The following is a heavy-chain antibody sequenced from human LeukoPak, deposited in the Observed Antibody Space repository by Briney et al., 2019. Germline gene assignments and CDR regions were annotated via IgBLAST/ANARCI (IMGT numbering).Heavy chain of an antibody. D-gene: IGHD3-22*01. V-gene: IGHV1-8*01. CDR2: MNPNSGNT. J-gene: IGHJ5*02. CDR1: GYTFTSYD. CDR3: ARVKRYYDSSGYYYTSWFDP. Sequence: GASVKVSCKASGYTFTSYDINWVRQATGQGLEWMGWMNPNSGNTGYAQKFQGRVTMTRNTSISTAYMELSSLRSEDTAVYYCARVKRYYDSSGYYYTSWFDPWGQGTLVTVSS.